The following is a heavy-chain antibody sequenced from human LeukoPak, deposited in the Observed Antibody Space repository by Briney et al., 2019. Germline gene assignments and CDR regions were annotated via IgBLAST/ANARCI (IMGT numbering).Heavy chain of an antibody. V-gene: IGHV3-53*01. CDR3: ARDRGFNWFDP. CDR2: IYSGGST. J-gene: IGHJ5*02. CDR1: GFTVSSNY. Sequence: PGGPLRLSCAASGFTVSSNYMSWVRQAPGKGLEWVSVIYSGGSTYYADSVKGRFTISRDNSKNTLYLQMNSLRAEDTAVYYCARDRGFNWFDPWGQGTLVTVSS.